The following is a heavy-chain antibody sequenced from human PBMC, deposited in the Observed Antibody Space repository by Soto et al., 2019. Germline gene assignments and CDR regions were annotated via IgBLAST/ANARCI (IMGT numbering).Heavy chain of an antibody. J-gene: IGHJ5*02. D-gene: IGHD6-13*01. CDR2: IYYSGST. CDR3: ARDRIAAAGTFNWFDP. CDR1: GGSISSGGYY. Sequence: SETLSLTCTVSGGSISSGGYYWSWIRQHPGKGLEWIGYIYYSGSTYYNPSLKSRVTISVDTSKNQFSLKLSSVTAADTAVYYCARDRIAAAGTFNWFDPWGQGTLVTAPQ. V-gene: IGHV4-31*03.